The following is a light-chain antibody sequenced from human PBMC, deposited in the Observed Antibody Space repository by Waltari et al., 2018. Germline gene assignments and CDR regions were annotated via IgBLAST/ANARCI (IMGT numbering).Light chain of an antibody. Sequence: SVLTQSPSTSGTPGQTVTIFCSGSGSNIGARTVNWYQQLPGTAPKLLIYSNNRRPSGVPDLFSGSKSGSSASLAISRLQSEDEAYYYCAAWDDTLNGVLFGGGTKLTVL. J-gene: IGLJ2*01. CDR1: GSNIGART. V-gene: IGLV1-44*01. CDR3: AAWDDTLNGVL. CDR2: SNN.